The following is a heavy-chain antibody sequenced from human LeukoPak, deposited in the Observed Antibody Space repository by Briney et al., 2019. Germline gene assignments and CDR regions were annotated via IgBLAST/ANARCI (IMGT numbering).Heavy chain of an antibody. CDR3: ARSQGGYCSSTSCYAPPSYFDY. CDR2: IKSKTDGGTT. V-gene: IGHV3-15*01. D-gene: IGHD2-2*01. J-gene: IGHJ4*02. Sequence: PGGSLRLSCAASGFTFSNAWMSWVRQAPGKGLEWVGRIKSKTDGGTTDYAAPVKGRFTISRDDSKNTLYLQMNSLKTEDTAVYYCARSQGGYCSSTSCYAPPSYFDYWGQGTLVTVSS. CDR1: GFTFSNAW.